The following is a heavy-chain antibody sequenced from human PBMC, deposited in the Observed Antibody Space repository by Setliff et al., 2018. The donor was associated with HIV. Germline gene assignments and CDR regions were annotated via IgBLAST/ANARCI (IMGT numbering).Heavy chain of an antibody. CDR3: ARGLWFGGSYWFDP. D-gene: IGHD3-10*01. CDR1: GGSISIYY. Sequence: SETLSLTCTVSGGSISIYYWSWIRQLPGEGLEWIGRISAGGYTYYNPSLQSRVTMSVDMSKNQFSLKLSSVTAADTAVYYCARGLWFGGSYWFDPWGQGTLVTVSS. CDR2: ISAGGYT. J-gene: IGHJ5*02. V-gene: IGHV4-4*07.